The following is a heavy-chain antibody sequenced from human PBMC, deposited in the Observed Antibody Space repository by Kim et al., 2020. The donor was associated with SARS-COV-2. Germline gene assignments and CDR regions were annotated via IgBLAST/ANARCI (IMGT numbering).Heavy chain of an antibody. Sequence: GGSLRLSCAASGFTFDDYAMHWVRQAPGKGLEWVSGISWNSGSIGYADSVKGRFTISRDNAKNSLYLQMNSLRAEDTALYYCAKAIVGATSPFGYWGQGTLVTVSS. CDR2: ISWNSGSI. CDR3: AKAIVGATSPFGY. J-gene: IGHJ4*02. D-gene: IGHD1-26*01. V-gene: IGHV3-9*01. CDR1: GFTFDDYA.